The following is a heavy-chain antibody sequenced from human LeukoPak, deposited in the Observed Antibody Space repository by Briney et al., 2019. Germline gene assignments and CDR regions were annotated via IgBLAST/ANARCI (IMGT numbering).Heavy chain of an antibody. Sequence: GGSLRLSCAASGFTFSSYSMNWVRQAPGKGLEWVSSISSSSSYIYYADSVKGRFTISRDNAKNSLYLQMNSLRAEDTAVYYCARDPNLTGYRRPPEGFDYWGQGTLVTVSS. V-gene: IGHV3-21*01. CDR1: GFTFSSYS. D-gene: IGHD3-9*01. CDR2: ISSSSSYI. J-gene: IGHJ4*02. CDR3: ARDPNLTGYRRPPEGFDY.